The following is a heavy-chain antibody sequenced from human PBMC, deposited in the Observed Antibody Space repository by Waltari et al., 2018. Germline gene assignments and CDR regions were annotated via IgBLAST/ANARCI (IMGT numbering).Heavy chain of an antibody. D-gene: IGHD3-10*01. CDR3: ARSYIYGSGSYTY. Sequence: QVQLQESGPGLVKPSETLSLTCTVSGCSVSSPSYYWNWLRQPPGMTLEWIGFIYHNGSTTYNPSLKSRVTISVDKSKNHFSLKLNSVTAADTAVYYCARSYIYGSGSYTYWGQGALVTVTS. CDR1: GCSVSSPSYY. CDR2: IYHNGST. J-gene: IGHJ4*02. V-gene: IGHV4-61*03.